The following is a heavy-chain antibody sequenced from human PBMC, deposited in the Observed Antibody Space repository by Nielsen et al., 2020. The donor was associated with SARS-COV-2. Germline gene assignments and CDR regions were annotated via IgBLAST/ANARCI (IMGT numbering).Heavy chain of an antibody. J-gene: IGHJ5*02. CDR1: GYTFTGYY. CDR3: ATSSGGFGELSALDP. Sequence: ASVKVSCKASGYTFTGYYMHWVRQAPGQGLEWMGWINPNSGGTNYAQKFQGWVTMTGDTSISTAYMGLSRLRSDDTAVYYCATSSGGFGELSALDPWGQGTLVTVSS. CDR2: INPNSGGT. V-gene: IGHV1-2*04. D-gene: IGHD3-10*01.